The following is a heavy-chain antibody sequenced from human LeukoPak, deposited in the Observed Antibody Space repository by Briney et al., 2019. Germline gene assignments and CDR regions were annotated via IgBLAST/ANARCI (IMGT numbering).Heavy chain of an antibody. D-gene: IGHD2-2*01. CDR1: GFTFSSYG. CDR3: AKDLVVVPAAKYNWFDP. CDR2: IRYDGSNK. V-gene: IGHV3-30*02. J-gene: IGHJ5*02. Sequence: PGGSLRLSCAASGFTFSSYGMHWVRQAPGKGLEWVAFIRYDGSNKYYADSVKGRFTISRDNSKSTLYLQMNSLRAEDTAVYYCAKDLVVVPAAKYNWFDPWGQGTLVTVSS.